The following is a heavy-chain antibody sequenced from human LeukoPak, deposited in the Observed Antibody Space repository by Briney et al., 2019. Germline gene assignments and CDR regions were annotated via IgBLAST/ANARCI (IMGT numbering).Heavy chain of an antibody. CDR3: GYDSSGSAIDY. V-gene: IGHV1-2*02. J-gene: IGHJ4*02. CDR2: INPNSGGT. Sequence: ASVKVSCKASGYTFTGYYMHWVRQAPGQGLEWMGWINPNSGGTNYAQKFQGRVTMTRDTSISTAYMELSSLRSDDTAVYYCGYDSSGSAIDYWGQGTLVTVSS. D-gene: IGHD3-22*01. CDR1: GYTFTGYY.